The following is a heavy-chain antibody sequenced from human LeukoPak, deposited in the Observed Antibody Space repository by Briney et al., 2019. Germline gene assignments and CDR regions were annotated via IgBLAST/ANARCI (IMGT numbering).Heavy chain of an antibody. V-gene: IGHV5-51*01. Sequence: GESLKISCNGSGYSFTSYWIGWVRHMAGQGLEWMGIIYPGDSDTRYSPFFQGQVTISAVKAISTAYLQWSSLKASDTAMYYCGRRGGILTGYYLDCWVRGTLVSDSS. CDR2: IYPGDSDT. CDR1: GYSFTSYW. D-gene: IGHD3-9*01. J-gene: IGHJ4*02. CDR3: GRRGGILTGYYLDC.